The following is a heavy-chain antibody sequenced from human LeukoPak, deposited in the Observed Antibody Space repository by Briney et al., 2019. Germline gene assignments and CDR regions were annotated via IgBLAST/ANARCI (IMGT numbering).Heavy chain of an antibody. CDR3: ARHHEDIVVVPAASFDY. Sequence: PSETLSLTCAVSGYSISSGYYWGWIRQPPGKGLEWIGSIYHSGSTYYNPSLKSRVTISVDTSKNQFSLKLSSVTAADTAVYYCARHHEDIVVVPAASFDYWGQGTLVTVSS. V-gene: IGHV4-38-2*01. CDR2: IYHSGST. CDR1: GYSISSGYY. J-gene: IGHJ4*02. D-gene: IGHD2-2*01.